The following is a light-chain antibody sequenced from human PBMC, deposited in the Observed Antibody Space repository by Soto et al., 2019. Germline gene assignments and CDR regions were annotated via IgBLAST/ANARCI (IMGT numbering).Light chain of an antibody. V-gene: IGKV3-15*01. CDR2: GAS. J-gene: IGKJ1*01. CDR3: QQYNNWPPGT. Sequence: TLSVSPGERATLSCRASQSVSSNLAWYQQKPGQAPRLLIYGASTRATGIPARFSGSGSGTEFTLTISSLQSEDFAVYYCQQYNNWPPGTFGQGTKVDSK. CDR1: QSVSSN.